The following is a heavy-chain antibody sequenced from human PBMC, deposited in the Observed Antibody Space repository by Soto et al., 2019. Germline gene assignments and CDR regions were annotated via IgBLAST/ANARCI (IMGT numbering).Heavy chain of an antibody. D-gene: IGHD3-3*01. V-gene: IGHV3-23*01. CDR2: ISGSGGST. CDR3: ARDFGHGYYLDY. CDR1: GFTFSSYA. Sequence: PGGSLRLSCAASGFTFSSYAMSWVRQAPRKGLEWVSAISGSGGSTDYADSVKGRFTISRDNSKNTLYLQMNSLRDEDTAVYFCARDFGHGYYLDYWGRGTLVTVSS. J-gene: IGHJ4*02.